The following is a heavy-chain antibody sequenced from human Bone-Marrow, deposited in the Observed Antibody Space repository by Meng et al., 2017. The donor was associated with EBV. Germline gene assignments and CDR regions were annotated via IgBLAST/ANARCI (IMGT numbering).Heavy chain of an antibody. V-gene: IGHV4-4*02. CDR1: SGSISSSNW. D-gene: IGHD1-26*01. Sequence: QLQLQESGPGLVTPSGXLSLTFVVSSGSISSSNWWSWVRQPPGKGLEWIGEISQGGTTYYDPSLESRVTMFVDKVKNQLSLRVSSVTAADTAVYYCASHLTMSGTRGFDYWGPGTLVTVSS. J-gene: IGHJ4*02. CDR2: ISQGGTT. CDR3: ASHLTMSGTRGFDY.